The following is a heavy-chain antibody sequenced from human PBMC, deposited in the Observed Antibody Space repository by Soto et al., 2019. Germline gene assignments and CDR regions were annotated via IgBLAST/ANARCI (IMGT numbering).Heavy chain of an antibody. CDR2: LYNTGST. CDR3: ARDLWGYCGTDCYPLDV. J-gene: IGHJ6*02. D-gene: IGHD2-21*02. CDR1: GGSISRYY. Sequence: QVRLQESGPGLVKPSETLSLTCTVSGGSISRYYWSWIRQPPGKGLEWIGYLYNTGSTIYNPSLASRVTISVDTSKNQCSLKLNSVTAADTAVYYCARDLWGYCGTDCYPLDVWGPGTTVTVSS. V-gene: IGHV4-59*01.